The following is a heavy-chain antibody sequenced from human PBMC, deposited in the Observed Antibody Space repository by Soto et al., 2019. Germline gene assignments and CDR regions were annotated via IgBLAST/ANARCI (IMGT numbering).Heavy chain of an antibody. J-gene: IGHJ6*02. CDR1: GDTFSGYY. V-gene: IGHV1-2*02. Sequence: QVHLVQSGAEVKKPGASVKVSCKASGDTFSGYYIHWVRQAPGQGLEWMGWINRNSGDTQFAEKFQGRVTMTRDTSISTAYMELSSLRSDDSAVYYCAGINYHESSCYYPFYYGLDVWGQGTAVTVSS. CDR3: AGINYHESSCYYPFYYGLDV. D-gene: IGHD3-22*01. CDR2: INRNSGDT.